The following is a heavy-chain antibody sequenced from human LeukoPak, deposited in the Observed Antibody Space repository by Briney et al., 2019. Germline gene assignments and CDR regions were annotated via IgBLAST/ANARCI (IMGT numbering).Heavy chain of an antibody. CDR3: ARVRWLHYYYYYMDV. CDR2: INHSGST. V-gene: IGHV4-34*01. J-gene: IGHJ6*03. D-gene: IGHD5-12*01. Sequence: PSGTLSLTCAVYGGSFSGYYWSWIRQPPGKGLEWIGEINHSGSTNYNPSLKSRVTISVDTSKNQFSLKLSSVTAADTAVYYCARVRWLHYYYYYMDVWGKGTTVTISS. CDR1: GGSFSGYY.